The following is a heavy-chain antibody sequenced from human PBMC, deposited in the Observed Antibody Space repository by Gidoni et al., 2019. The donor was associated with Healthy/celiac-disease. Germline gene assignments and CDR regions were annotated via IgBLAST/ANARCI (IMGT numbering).Heavy chain of an antibody. CDR2: ISGSGGST. Sequence: EVQLLESGGGLVQPGGSLRLSCAASGFTFSSSAMSWVRQAPGKGLEWVSAISGSGGSTYYADSVKGRFTISRDNSKNTLYLQMNSLRAEDTAVYYCAKSGGCSGGSCYSGMLYWGQGTLVTVSS. CDR3: AKSGGCSGGSCYSGMLY. V-gene: IGHV3-23*01. CDR1: GFTFSSSA. D-gene: IGHD2-15*01. J-gene: IGHJ4*02.